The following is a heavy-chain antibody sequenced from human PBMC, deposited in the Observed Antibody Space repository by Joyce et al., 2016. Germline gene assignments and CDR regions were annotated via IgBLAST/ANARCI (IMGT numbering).Heavy chain of an antibody. D-gene: IGHD3-22*01. Sequence: EVQLVESGGGLVKPGGSLRISCAASGFTFSTSSMSWFRRGPGKGREWDGAISSESTYIFYADSGKGRFTVSRDNAKNALYLQMNSLRAEDTAVFFCARGGIVYDYSMDLWGQGTTVTVSS. V-gene: IGHV3-21*02. CDR3: ARGGIVYDYSMDL. CDR1: GFTFSTSS. CDR2: ISSESTYI. J-gene: IGHJ6*02.